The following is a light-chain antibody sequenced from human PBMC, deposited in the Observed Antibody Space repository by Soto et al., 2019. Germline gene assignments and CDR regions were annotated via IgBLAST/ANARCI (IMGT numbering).Light chain of an antibody. CDR2: GAS. CDR1: QSVSSN. V-gene: IGKV3-15*01. J-gene: IGKJ4*01. Sequence: EIVLTQSPCTLSLSPGERATLSCRASQSVSSNLAWYQQKPGQAPRLLIYGASTRATGIPARFSGSGSGTDFTLTISCLQSEDFATYYCQQYYSYPLTFGGGTKVDIK. CDR3: QQYYSYPLT.